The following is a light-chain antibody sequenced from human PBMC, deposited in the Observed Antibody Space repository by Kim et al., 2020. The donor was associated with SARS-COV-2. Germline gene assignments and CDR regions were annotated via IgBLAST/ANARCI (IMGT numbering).Light chain of an antibody. V-gene: IGKV2-28*01. Sequence: EPVAIYCRSSQSLLQSNGYNYEDWYLQTPGQSPQLLIYTGCKRACGVPDRFSGRGSGTDFTLRISRVEAEDVGVYYCMQALETPYTFGQGTKLEI. J-gene: IGKJ2*01. CDR3: MQALETPYT. CDR2: TGC. CDR1: QSLLQSNGYNY.